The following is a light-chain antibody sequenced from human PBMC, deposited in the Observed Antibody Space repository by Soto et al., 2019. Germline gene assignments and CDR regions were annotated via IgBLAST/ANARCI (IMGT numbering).Light chain of an antibody. Sequence: IQLTQSPPTLPASVGDRVTLTCRASESISNWLAWYQQRPGTAPKLLIYHASILETAVPSRFSGNGSGTELTLTISSLQPGDFATYYCQQYRTYSFGQGSRVEIK. CDR2: HAS. V-gene: IGKV1-5*01. CDR3: QQYRTYS. CDR1: ESISNW. J-gene: IGKJ1*01.